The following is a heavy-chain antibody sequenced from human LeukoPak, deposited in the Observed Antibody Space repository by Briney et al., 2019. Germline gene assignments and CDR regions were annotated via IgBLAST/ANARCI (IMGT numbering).Heavy chain of an antibody. CDR2: ISAYNGNT. V-gene: IGHV1-18*01. Sequence: ASVKVSCEASGYTFTSYGISWVRQAPGQGLEWMGRISAYNGNTNYAQKLQGRVTMTTDTPTSTAYMELGSLRSDDTAVYYCARVNSGYSYGTVDYWGQGTLVTVSS. J-gene: IGHJ4*02. D-gene: IGHD5-18*01. CDR3: ARVNSGYSYGTVDY. CDR1: GYTFTSYG.